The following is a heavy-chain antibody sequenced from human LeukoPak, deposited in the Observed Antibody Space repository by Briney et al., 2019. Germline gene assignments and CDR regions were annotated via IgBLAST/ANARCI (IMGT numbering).Heavy chain of an antibody. CDR2: IIPIFGIA. CDR1: GFTFSSYA. Sequence: PGGSLRLSCAASGFTFSSYAMSWVRQAPGKGLEWMGRIIPIFGIANYAQKFQGRVTITADKSTSTAYMELSSLRSEDTAVYYCARDLWSGNPNTLDYWGQGTLVTVSS. V-gene: IGHV1-69*04. J-gene: IGHJ4*02. D-gene: IGHD4-23*01. CDR3: ARDLWSGNPNTLDY.